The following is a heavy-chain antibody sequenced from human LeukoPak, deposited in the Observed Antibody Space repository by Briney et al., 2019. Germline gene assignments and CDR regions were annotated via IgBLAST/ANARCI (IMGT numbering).Heavy chain of an antibody. V-gene: IGHV4-4*02. D-gene: IGHD2-15*01. J-gene: IGHJ5*02. Sequence: SETLSLTCAVSGGSISSSNWWSWVRQPPGKGLELIGEIYHSGSTNYNPSLKSRVTISVDKSKNQFSLKLSSVTAADTAVYYCARRVLSPAIVVVVAASRFDPWGQGTLVTVSS. CDR1: GGSISSSNW. CDR2: IYHSGST. CDR3: ARRVLSPAIVVVVAASRFDP.